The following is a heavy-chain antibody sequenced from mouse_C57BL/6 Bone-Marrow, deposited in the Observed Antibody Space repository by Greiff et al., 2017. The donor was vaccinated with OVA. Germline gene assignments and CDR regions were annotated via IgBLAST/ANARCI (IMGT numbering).Heavy chain of an antibody. Sequence: QLQQSGAELVRPGASVKLSCTASGFNIKDDYMHWVKQRPEQGLEWIGWIDPENGDTEYASKFQGKATITADTSSNTAYLQLSSLTSEDTAVYYCTTDYDPYWYFDVWGTGTTVTVSS. CDR2: IDPENGDT. CDR3: TTDYDPYWYFDV. V-gene: IGHV14-4*01. CDR1: GFNIKDDY. D-gene: IGHD2-4*01. J-gene: IGHJ1*03.